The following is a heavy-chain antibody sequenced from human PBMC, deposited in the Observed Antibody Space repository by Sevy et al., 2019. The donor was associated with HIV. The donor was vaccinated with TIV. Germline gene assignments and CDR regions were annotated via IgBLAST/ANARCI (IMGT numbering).Heavy chain of an antibody. Sequence: SETLSLTCTVSGGSISSSSQFWAWIRQSPGKGLEWIGNVYNSGTTEYNPSPKSRITISVDTSKNKFSLMLTSVTAADTAVYYCARQLSYYDSLTGSQRGYWLDTWGHGNLVTVSS. CDR3: ARQLSYYDSLTGSQRGYWLDT. CDR1: GGSISSSSQF. CDR2: VYNSGTT. V-gene: IGHV4-39*01. D-gene: IGHD3-9*01. J-gene: IGHJ5*01.